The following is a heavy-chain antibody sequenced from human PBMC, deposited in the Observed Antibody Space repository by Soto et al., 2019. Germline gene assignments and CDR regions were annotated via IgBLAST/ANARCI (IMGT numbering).Heavy chain of an antibody. CDR2: IYYTGRT. D-gene: IGHD2-15*01. J-gene: IGHJ5*02. CDR3: ARVGVGYCSGGSCPINWFDP. V-gene: IGHV4-39*01. CDR1: GGSVSGSGYY. Sequence: PSETLSLTCTVSGGSVSGSGYYWGWIRQPPGKGLEWIGTIYYTGRTYYNPSLKSRVTIFVDTSNNQFSLKLSSVTAADTAVYYCARVGVGYCSGGSCPINWFDPWGQGTLVTVSS.